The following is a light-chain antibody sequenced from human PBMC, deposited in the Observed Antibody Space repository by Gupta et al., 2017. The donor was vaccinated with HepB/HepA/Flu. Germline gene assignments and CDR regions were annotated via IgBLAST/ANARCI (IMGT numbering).Light chain of an antibody. V-gene: IGLV2-8*01. CDR3: SAYAGSNNLI. J-gene: IGLJ2*01. Sequence: SAPPQPPSASGSPEQSVTISCTGTSSDVGGYNYVSWYQQHPGTAPTLMIYEVSKRPSGVPDRFSGSKSGNTASLTVSGRQAEDEADYYCSAYAGSNNLIFGGGTKLTVL. CDR1: SSDVGGYNY. CDR2: EVS.